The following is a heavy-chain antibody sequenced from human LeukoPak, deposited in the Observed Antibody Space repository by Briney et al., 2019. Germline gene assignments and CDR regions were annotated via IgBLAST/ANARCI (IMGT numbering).Heavy chain of an antibody. Sequence: GESLQISCQGSGYSFTSYWIGWVRQMPGKGLEWMGIIYPGDSDTRYSPSFQGQVTISADKSISTAYLQWSSLKASDTAMYYCARHARSYYYDSSGYYDGNFDYWGQGTLVTVSS. CDR3: ARHARSYYYDSSGYYDGNFDY. V-gene: IGHV5-51*01. J-gene: IGHJ4*02. CDR2: IYPGDSDT. CDR1: GYSFTSYW. D-gene: IGHD3-22*01.